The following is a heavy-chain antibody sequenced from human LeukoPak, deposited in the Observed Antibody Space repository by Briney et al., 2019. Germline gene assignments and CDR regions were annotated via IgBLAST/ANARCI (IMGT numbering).Heavy chain of an antibody. CDR1: SGSFSGYY. Sequence: PSETLSLSCAVYSGSFSGYYWSWIRQPPGKGLEWIGEINHSGSTNYNPSLKSRVTISVDTSKNQFSLKLSSVTAADTAVYYCASRRLVPAALHFDYWGQGTLVTVSS. D-gene: IGHD2-2*01. CDR3: ASRRLVPAALHFDY. V-gene: IGHV4-34*01. J-gene: IGHJ4*02. CDR2: INHSGST.